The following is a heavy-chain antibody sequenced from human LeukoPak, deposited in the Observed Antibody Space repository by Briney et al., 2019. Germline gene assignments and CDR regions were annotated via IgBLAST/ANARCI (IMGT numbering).Heavy chain of an antibody. CDR2: INHSGRT. Sequence: PSETLSLTCAVYGGSFSGYYWSWIRQPPGKGLEWIGEINHSGRTNYNPSLKSPVTISVDPSKNQFSLKLRSVTAADTAVYYCARARRYYDSSGYYEAFDIWGQGTMVTVSS. V-gene: IGHV4-34*01. J-gene: IGHJ3*02. CDR1: GGSFSGYY. D-gene: IGHD3-22*01. CDR3: ARARRYYDSSGYYEAFDI.